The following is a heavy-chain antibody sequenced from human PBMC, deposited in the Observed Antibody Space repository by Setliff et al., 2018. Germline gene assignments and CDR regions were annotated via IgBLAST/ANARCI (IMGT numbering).Heavy chain of an antibody. CDR1: GDSFSDYY. CDR3: RFWSGYYKNDY. CDR2: INHSGHT. Sequence: PSENLSLTCAVYGDSFSDYYWSWIRQPPGQGLEWIEEINHSGHTNCSPSLRSRVTMSVDTSKKQLSLKLSSVTAADTAVYYYRFWSGYYKNDYWGRGTLVTVSS. J-gene: IGHJ4*02. D-gene: IGHD3-3*01. V-gene: IGHV4-34*01.